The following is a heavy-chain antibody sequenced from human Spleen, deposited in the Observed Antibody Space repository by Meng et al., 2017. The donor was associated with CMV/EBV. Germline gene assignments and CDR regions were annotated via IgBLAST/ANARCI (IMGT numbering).Heavy chain of an antibody. CDR2: VRSKLYGGTP. D-gene: IGHD6-13*01. V-gene: IGHV3-49*02. J-gene: IGHJ6*02. CDR1: GFTFNSYY. Sequence: GESLKISCAASGFTFNSYYINWVRQAPGKGLEWVGFVRSKLYGGTPEYAASVKGRFVISRDDSKSIAYLQMNSLKTEDTALYYCSRVALAAAGTNYYYFNGLDVWGPGTTVTVSS. CDR3: SRVALAAAGTNYYYFNGLDV.